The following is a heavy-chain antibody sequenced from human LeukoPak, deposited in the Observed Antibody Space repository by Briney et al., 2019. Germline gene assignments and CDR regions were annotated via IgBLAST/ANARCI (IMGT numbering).Heavy chain of an antibody. Sequence: SETLSLTCSVTGYSIINGYYWGWIRQPPGKGLDWIGSIYGGSGSTYYSPSLKSRVTISVDTSKNQFSLKLNSVTAADTAVYYCARLISGRLGSGRRVTWGRGTMVTVSS. V-gene: IGHV4-38-2*02. CDR2: IYGGSGST. CDR1: GYSIINGYY. CDR3: ARLISGRLGSGRRVT. J-gene: IGHJ5*02. D-gene: IGHD3-10*01.